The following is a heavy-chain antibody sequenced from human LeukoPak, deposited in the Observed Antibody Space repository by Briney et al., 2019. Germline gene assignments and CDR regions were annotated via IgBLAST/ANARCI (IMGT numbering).Heavy chain of an antibody. CDR3: AREFRKGLDWFDP. CDR1: AGSISSSSYS. Sequence: SETLSLTCTVSAGSISSSSYSWGWIRQPPGKGLEWIGSVYYSGSTYYNPSLKSRVTISVDTSKNQFSLNLSSVTAADTAVYYCAREFRKGLDWFDPWGQGTLVTVSS. V-gene: IGHV4-39*02. J-gene: IGHJ5*02. CDR2: VYYSGST.